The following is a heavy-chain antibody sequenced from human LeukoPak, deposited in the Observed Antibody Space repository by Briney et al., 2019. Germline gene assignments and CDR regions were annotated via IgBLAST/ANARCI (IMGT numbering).Heavy chain of an antibody. Sequence: GGSLRLSCAASGFTFSDYYMSWIRQAPGKGLEWVSYISSSGSTIYYADSVKGRFTISRDNAKNSLYLQMNSLRAEDTAVHYCARDVFSSAFDIWGQGTMVTVSS. D-gene: IGHD5/OR15-5a*01. V-gene: IGHV3-11*01. J-gene: IGHJ3*02. CDR3: ARDVFSSAFDI. CDR1: GFTFSDYY. CDR2: ISSSGSTI.